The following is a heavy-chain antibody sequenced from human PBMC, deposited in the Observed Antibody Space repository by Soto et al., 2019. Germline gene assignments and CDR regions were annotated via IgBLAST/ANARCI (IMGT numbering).Heavy chain of an antibody. CDR3: AGSYYYGSGSYYRFGWFDP. Sequence: QVQLVQSGAEVKKPGSSVNVSCKASGGTFSSYAISWVRQAPGQGLEWMGGIIPIFGTANYAQKFQGRVTITADESTSTAYMELSSLRSEDTAVYYCAGSYYYGSGSYYRFGWFDPWGQGTLVTVSS. J-gene: IGHJ5*02. D-gene: IGHD3-10*01. CDR1: GGTFSSYA. CDR2: IIPIFGTA. V-gene: IGHV1-69*01.